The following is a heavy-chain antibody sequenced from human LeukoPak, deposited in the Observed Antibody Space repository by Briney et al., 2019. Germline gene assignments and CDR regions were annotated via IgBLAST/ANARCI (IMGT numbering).Heavy chain of an antibody. V-gene: IGHV4-39*01. CDR2: IYYSGST. J-gene: IGHJ5*02. CDR3: ARPVPSRLGWFDP. D-gene: IGHD1-1*01. CDR1: GGSISSSSYY. Sequence: SETLSLTCTVSGGSISSSSYYWGWIRQPPGKGLEWIGSIYYSGSTYYNPSLKSRVSISVHTSKNQFSLKLRSVTAADTAAYYCARPVPSRLGWFDPWGQGTLVTVSS.